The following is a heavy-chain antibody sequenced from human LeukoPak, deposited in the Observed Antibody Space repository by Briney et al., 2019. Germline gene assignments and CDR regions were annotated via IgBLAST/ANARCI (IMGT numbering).Heavy chain of an antibody. Sequence: GRSLRLSCAASGFTFSTYAMHWFRQAPGKRLEWVAVIWYNGSNKYYADSVKGRFTISLDNSKNTLYLQMNSLRAEDTAVYYCARDGLWFGEIFYHFDYWGQGTLVTVSS. J-gene: IGHJ4*02. V-gene: IGHV3-33*08. CDR1: GFTFSTYA. CDR3: ARDGLWFGEIFYHFDY. D-gene: IGHD3-10*01. CDR2: IWYNGSNK.